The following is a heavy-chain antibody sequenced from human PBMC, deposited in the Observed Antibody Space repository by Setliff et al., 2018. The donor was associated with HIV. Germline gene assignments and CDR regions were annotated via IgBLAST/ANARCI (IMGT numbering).Heavy chain of an antibody. CDR2: MHTSGNT. Sequence: KTSETLSLTCTSSGDSISGYYWSWIRQPAGKGLEWIGRMHTSGNTNYIPSLKSRITMSVDTSKNQFSLRLSSVTAADTAVYYCARDQKGYSYGYFDSWGQGTLVTVSS. CDR3: ARDQKGYSYGYFDS. CDR1: GDSISGYY. D-gene: IGHD5-18*01. J-gene: IGHJ4*02. V-gene: IGHV4-4*07.